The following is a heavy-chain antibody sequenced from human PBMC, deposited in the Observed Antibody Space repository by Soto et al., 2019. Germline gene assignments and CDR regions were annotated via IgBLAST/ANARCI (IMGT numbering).Heavy chain of an antibody. J-gene: IGHJ6*02. CDR1: GGTFSSYA. V-gene: IGHV1-69*13. D-gene: IGHD4-17*01. Sequence: SVKVSCKASGGTFSSYAISWVRQAPGQGLEWMGGIIPIFGTANYAQKFQGRVTITADESTSTAYMELSSLRSEDTAVYYCAGIFYGDYFYSYQCMLAWGQGTTVTV. CDR2: IIPIFGTA. CDR3: AGIFYGDYFYSYQCMLA.